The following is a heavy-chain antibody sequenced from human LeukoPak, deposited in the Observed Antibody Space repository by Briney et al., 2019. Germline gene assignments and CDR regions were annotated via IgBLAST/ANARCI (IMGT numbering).Heavy chain of an antibody. V-gene: IGHV1-69*01. Sequence: SVKVSCKASGGTFSSYAISWVRQTPGQGLEWMGGIIPIFGTANYAQKFQGRVTITADESTSTAYMELSSLRSEDTAMYYCARGLTTIRYFDLWGRGTLVTVSS. CDR1: GGTFSSYA. CDR2: IIPIFGTA. J-gene: IGHJ2*01. D-gene: IGHD3-22*01. CDR3: ARGLTTIRYFDL.